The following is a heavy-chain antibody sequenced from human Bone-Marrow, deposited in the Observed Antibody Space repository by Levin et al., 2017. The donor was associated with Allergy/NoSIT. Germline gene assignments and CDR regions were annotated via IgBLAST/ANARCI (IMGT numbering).Heavy chain of an antibody. D-gene: IGHD3-10*01. CDR2: IGSGGDT. Sequence: GGSLRLSCVASGFAFSDYAMSWVRQPPGKGPEWVSAIGSGGDTHYPDSLRGRLTISRDNSKNTVYLQVNSLRVDDTAIYYCAQDRGGSYFGPWGQGTLVTVSS. V-gene: IGHV3-23*01. CDR1: GFAFSDYA. J-gene: IGHJ5*02. CDR3: AQDRGGSYFGP.